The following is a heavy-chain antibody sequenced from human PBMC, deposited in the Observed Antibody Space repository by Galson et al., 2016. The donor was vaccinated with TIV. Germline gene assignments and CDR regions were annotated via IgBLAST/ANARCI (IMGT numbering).Heavy chain of an antibody. CDR1: GDIFSYHY. J-gene: IGHJ4*02. D-gene: IGHD2-21*02. CDR3: ATVRACGGDCYYSDF. Sequence: SVKVSCKASGDIFSYHYLNWVRQAPGQGLEWMGLINPNGGGTTYAQKFQGRITMTMDTSTNTVYVELRSLTSEDTAVYYCATVRACGGDCYYSDFWGQVTLVTVSS. CDR2: INPNGGGT. V-gene: IGHV1-46*01.